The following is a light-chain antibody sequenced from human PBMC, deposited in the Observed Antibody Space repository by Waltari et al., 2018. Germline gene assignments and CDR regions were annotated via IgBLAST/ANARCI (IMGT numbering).Light chain of an antibody. CDR1: QRVSSN. Sequence: EIVMTQSPATLSVPPGERATLSCRASQRVSSNLAWYQQKPGQAPRLLIYGASTRATGIPARFSGSGSGTEFTLTISSLQSEDFAVYYCQQYNNWPPEYTFGQGTKLEIK. CDR3: QQYNNWPPEYT. J-gene: IGKJ2*01. V-gene: IGKV3-15*01. CDR2: GAS.